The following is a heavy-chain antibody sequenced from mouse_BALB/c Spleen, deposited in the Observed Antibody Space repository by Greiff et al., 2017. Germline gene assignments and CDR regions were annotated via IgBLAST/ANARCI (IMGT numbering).Heavy chain of an antibody. CDR3: ASNWEGSALDY. CDR1: GYTFTSYS. J-gene: IGHJ4*01. Sequence: VQLQQSGAELAKPGASVKLSCKASGYTFTSYSMQWVKQRLGQGLEWIGGIYPGDGDTRYTQKFKGKATLTADKSSSTAYMQLSSLASEDSAVYYCASNWEGSALDYWGQGTSVTVSS. V-gene: IGHV1-87*01. D-gene: IGHD4-1*01. CDR2: IYPGDGDT.